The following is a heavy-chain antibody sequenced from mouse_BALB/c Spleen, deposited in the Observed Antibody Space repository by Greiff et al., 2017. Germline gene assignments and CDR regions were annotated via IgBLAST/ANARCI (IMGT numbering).Heavy chain of an antibody. V-gene: IGHV5-9-4*01. Sequence: EVQLQESGGGLVKPGGSLKLSCAASGFTFSSYAMSWVRQSPEKRLEWVAEISSGGSYTYYPDTVTGRFTISRDNAKNTLYLEMSSLRSEDTAMYYCARHGGSAMDYWGQGTSVTVSS. CDR3: ARHGGSAMDY. CDR1: GFTFSSYA. J-gene: IGHJ4*01. CDR2: ISSGGSYT.